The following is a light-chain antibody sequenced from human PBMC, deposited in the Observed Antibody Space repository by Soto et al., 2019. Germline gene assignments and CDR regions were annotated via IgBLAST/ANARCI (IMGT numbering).Light chain of an antibody. Sequence: IHLTQSPSTLSASVGDRVTITCLASQSISSSLAWYQQIPVQAPKLLISGASRRESGVPVRFSGSGSGTDFTLTITRLEPEDFAVYYCQQYSKSPITFGQGTRLEIK. CDR1: QSISSS. CDR2: GAS. V-gene: IGKV1D-13*01. J-gene: IGKJ5*01. CDR3: QQYSKSPIT.